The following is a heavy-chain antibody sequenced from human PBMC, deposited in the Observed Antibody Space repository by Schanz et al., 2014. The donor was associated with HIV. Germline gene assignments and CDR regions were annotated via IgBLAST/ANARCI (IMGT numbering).Heavy chain of an antibody. CDR2: IYYSGST. Sequence: QVPLQESGPGLVKPSQTLSLTCTVSGGSISSGGYYWSWIRQHPGKGLEWIGYIYYSGSTNYNPSLKSRVTISVDTSKNQFSLKLSSVTAADTAVYYCARVGYGGNSDWFDPWGQGTLVTVSS. J-gene: IGHJ5*02. D-gene: IGHD2-21*02. V-gene: IGHV4-31*03. CDR3: ARVGYGGNSDWFDP. CDR1: GGSISSGGYY.